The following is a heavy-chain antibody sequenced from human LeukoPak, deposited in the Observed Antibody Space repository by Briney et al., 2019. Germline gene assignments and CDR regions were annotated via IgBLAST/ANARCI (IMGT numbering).Heavy chain of an antibody. Sequence: GGSLRLSCAASGFTVSSNYMSWVRQAPGKGLEWVSVIYSGGSTYYADSVKGRFTISRDNSKNTLYLQMNSRRAEDTAVYYCARALGEYYYDSSGYYLVYWGQGTLVTVSS. CDR2: IYSGGST. CDR3: ARALGEYYYDSSGYYLVY. J-gene: IGHJ4*02. V-gene: IGHV3-53*01. D-gene: IGHD3-22*01. CDR1: GFTVSSNY.